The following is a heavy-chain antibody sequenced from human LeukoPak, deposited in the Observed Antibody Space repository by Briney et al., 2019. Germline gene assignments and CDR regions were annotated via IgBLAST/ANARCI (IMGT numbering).Heavy chain of an antibody. V-gene: IGHV3-23*01. D-gene: IGHD1-7*01. Sequence: GGSLRLSCAASGFTFSNYGMNWVRQAPGKGLEWVSVISDSGGKTHYADSVKGRFTISRDNSKNTLYLHMNSLRDDDTAVYYCVRGVGVSRFNYLDPWGQGTLVIVSS. J-gene: IGHJ5*02. CDR3: VRGVGVSRFNYLDP. CDR2: ISDSGGKT. CDR1: GFTFSNYG.